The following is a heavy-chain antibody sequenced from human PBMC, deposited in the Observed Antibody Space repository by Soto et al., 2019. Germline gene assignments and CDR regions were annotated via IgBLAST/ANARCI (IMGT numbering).Heavy chain of an antibody. CDR1: GDTFINYA. CDR3: ARVEIVDTQMIIAWFDP. CDR2: ITPRFSTA. Sequence: QVLLVQSGAEVKKPGSSVKVSCKASGDTFINYAITWVRQAPGQGLEWLGGITPRFSTATYAEKFQGRVTITADESSKTACMVMRSLRSEYTALYDCARVEIVDTQMIIAWFDPWGQGTLVTVSS. J-gene: IGHJ5*02. V-gene: IGHV1-69*01. D-gene: IGHD5-18*01.